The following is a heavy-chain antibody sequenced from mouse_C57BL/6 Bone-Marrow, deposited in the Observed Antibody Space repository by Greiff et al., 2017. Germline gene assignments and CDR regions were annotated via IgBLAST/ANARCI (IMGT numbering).Heavy chain of an antibody. V-gene: IGHV1-82*01. J-gene: IGHJ3*01. CDR2: IYPGDGDT. CDR3: ARSRRLFAY. D-gene: IGHD1-1*01. CDR1: GYAFSSSW. Sequence: QVQLQQSGPELVKPGASVKISCKASGYAFSSSWMNWVKQRPGKGLEWIGRIYPGDGDTNYNGKFKGKATLTEDKSSSTAYMQLISLTSEDSAVYFCARSRRLFAYWGQGTLVTVSA.